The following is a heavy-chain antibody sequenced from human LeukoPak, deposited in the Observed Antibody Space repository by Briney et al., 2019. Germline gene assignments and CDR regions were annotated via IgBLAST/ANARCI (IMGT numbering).Heavy chain of an antibody. Sequence: PGASLRLSCAASGFTFSSYAMSWVRQAPGKGLEWVSAISGSGGSPYYADSVKGRFTISRDSSKNTLYLQMNSLRAEDTAVYYCAKDPNYAYYYGMDVWGQGTTVTVSS. D-gene: IGHD1-7*01. CDR1: GFTFSSYA. CDR2: ISGSGGSP. CDR3: AKDPNYAYYYGMDV. V-gene: IGHV3-23*01. J-gene: IGHJ6*02.